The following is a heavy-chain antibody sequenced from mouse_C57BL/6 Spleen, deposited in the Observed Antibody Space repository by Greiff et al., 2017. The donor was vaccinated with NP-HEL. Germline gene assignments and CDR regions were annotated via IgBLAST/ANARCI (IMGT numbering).Heavy chain of an antibody. D-gene: IGHD1-1*02. CDR2: IDPETGGT. J-gene: IGHJ3*01. V-gene: IGHV1-15*01. CDR1: GYTFTDYE. CDR3: TDGGAY. Sequence: VQRVESGAELVRPGASVTLSCKASGYTFTDYEMHWVKQTPVHGLEWIGAIDPETGGTAYNQKFKGKAILTADKSSSTAYMELRSLTSEDSAVYYCTDGGAYWGQGTLVTVSA.